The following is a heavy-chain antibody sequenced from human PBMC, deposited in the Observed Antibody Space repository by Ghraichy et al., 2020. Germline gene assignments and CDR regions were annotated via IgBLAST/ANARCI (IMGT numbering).Heavy chain of an antibody. CDR2: ISYDGSNK. D-gene: IGHD3-22*01. CDR3: ARGSYYDSSSNAFDI. J-gene: IGHJ3*02. Sequence: GESLNISCAASGFTFSSYAMHWVRQAPGKGLEWVAVISYDGSNKYYADSVKGRFTISRDNSKTTLYLHMNSLRAEDTAVYYCARGSYYDSSSNAFDIWGQGTMVTVSS. V-gene: IGHV3-30-3*01. CDR1: GFTFSSYA.